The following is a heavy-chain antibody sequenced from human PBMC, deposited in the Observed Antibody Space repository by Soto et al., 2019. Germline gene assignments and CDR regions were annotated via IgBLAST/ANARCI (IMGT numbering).Heavy chain of an antibody. Sequence: EVQLVESGGGLVKPGGSLRLSCAASGFTFSSYSMNWVRQAPGKGLEWVSSISSSSSYIYYADSVKGRFTISRDNAKNSLYLQMNSLRAEDTAVYYCASSPALGRWVRPGPLGGMDVWGQGTTVTVSS. CDR2: ISSSSSYI. V-gene: IGHV3-21*01. J-gene: IGHJ6*02. CDR1: GFTFSSYS. D-gene: IGHD7-27*01. CDR3: ASSPALGRWVRPGPLGGMDV.